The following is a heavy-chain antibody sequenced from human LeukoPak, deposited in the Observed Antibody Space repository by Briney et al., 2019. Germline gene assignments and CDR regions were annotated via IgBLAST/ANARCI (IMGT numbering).Heavy chain of an antibody. CDR2: IYSGGST. CDR1: GFTVSSNY. D-gene: IGHD1-7*01. CDR3: ASGVTGTTVYYYYGMDV. V-gene: IGHV3-66*01. J-gene: IGHJ6*02. Sequence: GGSLRLSCAASGFTVSSNYMSWVRQAPGKGLEWVSVIYSGGSTYYADSVKGRFTISRDNSKNTLYLQMNSLRAEDTAVYYRASGVTGTTVYYYYGMDVWGQGTTVTVSS.